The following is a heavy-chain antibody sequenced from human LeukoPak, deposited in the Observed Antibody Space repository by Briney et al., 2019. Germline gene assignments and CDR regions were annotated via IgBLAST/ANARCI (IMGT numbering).Heavy chain of an antibody. J-gene: IGHJ5*02. CDR1: GYNFAGYW. Sequence: GESLKISCKGSGYNFAGYWTAWLRQMPGKGPEWMGIIYPGDSDTRYSPSFQGQVTISADKSLSTTYLQWRSLKASDTAVYYCATRGMTTVTGAGFDPWGQGTLVTVSS. CDR2: IYPGDSDT. D-gene: IGHD4-17*01. CDR3: ATRGMTTVTGAGFDP. V-gene: IGHV5-51*01.